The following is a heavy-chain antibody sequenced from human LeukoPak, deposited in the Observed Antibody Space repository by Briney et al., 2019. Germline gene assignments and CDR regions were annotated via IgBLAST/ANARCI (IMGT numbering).Heavy chain of an antibody. V-gene: IGHV3-64*01. CDR3: TRDDGSGWFFGASDY. CDR2: VSRNGDSP. CDR1: GFTFSNNA. D-gene: IGHD6-19*01. J-gene: IGHJ4*02. Sequence: TGGSLRLSGAASGFTFSNNAMHWVRQAPGKGLEYVSAVSRNGDSPYYASSVKGRFTVSRDNSKNTLYLQMGGLRVEDMAVYYCTRDDGSGWFFGASDYWGQGTLVTVSS.